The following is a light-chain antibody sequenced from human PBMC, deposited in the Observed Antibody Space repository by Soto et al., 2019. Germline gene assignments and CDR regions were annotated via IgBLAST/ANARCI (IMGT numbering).Light chain of an antibody. CDR3: QQYNNWPPWT. CDR1: QNIYSN. CDR2: AAS. J-gene: IGKJ1*01. Sequence: EIVMTQSPATLSVSPGERATLSCTASQNIYSNVAWYQQKPGQAPRLLIYAASTRATGIPARFSGSGSGTEFTLTISSLQSEDFAVYHCQQYNNWPPWTFGQGTKVEIK. V-gene: IGKV3-15*01.